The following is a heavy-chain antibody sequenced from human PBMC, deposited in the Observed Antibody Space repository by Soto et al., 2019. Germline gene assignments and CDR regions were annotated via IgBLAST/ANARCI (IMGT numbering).Heavy chain of an antibody. D-gene: IGHD6-19*01. J-gene: IGHJ5*02. Sequence: EVQLVESGGGLVQPGGSLRLSCAASGFTFSSYSMNWVRQAPGKGLEWVSYISSSSSTIYYADSVKGRFTISRDNAKNSLYLPMNSLRDEDTAVYYCARGTSSRSSGWSWGQGTLVTVSS. CDR2: ISSSSSTI. V-gene: IGHV3-48*02. CDR1: GFTFSSYS. CDR3: ARGTSSRSSGWS.